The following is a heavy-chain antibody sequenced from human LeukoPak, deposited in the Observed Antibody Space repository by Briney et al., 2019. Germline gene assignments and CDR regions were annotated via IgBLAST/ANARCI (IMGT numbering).Heavy chain of an antibody. CDR1: GGSISSGGYY. J-gene: IGHJ4*02. V-gene: IGHV4-31*03. CDR3: ARENYYDSSGYYSLLDY. D-gene: IGHD3-22*01. CDR2: IYYSGST. Sequence: ASETLSLTCTVSGGSISSGGYYWSWIRQHPGKGLEWIGCIYYSGSTYYNPSLKSRVTISVDTSKNQFSLKLSSVTAADTAVYYCARENYYDSSGYYSLLDYWGQGTLVTVSS.